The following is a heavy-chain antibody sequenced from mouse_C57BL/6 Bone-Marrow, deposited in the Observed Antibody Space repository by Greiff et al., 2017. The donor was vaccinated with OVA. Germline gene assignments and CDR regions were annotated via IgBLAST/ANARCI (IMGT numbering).Heavy chain of an antibody. J-gene: IGHJ1*03. D-gene: IGHD2-2*01. Sequence: VQLQQPGAELVKPGASVKLSCKASGYTFTSYWMQWVKQRPGQGLEWIGEIDPSDSYTNYNQKFKGKATLTVDTSSSTAYMQLSSLTSEDSAVYCCARDPYGYDRGRNFDDWGTGTTVTVSS. CDR3: ARDPYGYDRGRNFDD. CDR2: IDPSDSYT. CDR1: GYTFTSYW. V-gene: IGHV1-50*01.